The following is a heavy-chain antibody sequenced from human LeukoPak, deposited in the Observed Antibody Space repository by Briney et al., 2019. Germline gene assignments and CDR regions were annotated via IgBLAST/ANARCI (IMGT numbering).Heavy chain of an antibody. CDR1: EFTFSSYA. D-gene: IGHD6-13*01. CDR3: AKGSSNWRDCYYFDY. J-gene: IGHJ4*02. V-gene: IGHV3-23*01. CDR2: ISDSGGST. Sequence: GGSLRLSCAASEFTFSSYAVSWVRQAPGKGLAWVSAISDSGGSTQYADSVRGRFTISRDNSKNTLYLQMNSLRAEDTAVYYCAKGSSNWRDCYYFDYWGQGTLVTVSS.